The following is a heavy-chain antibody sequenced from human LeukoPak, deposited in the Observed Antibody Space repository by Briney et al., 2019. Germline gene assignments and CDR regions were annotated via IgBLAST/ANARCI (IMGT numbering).Heavy chain of an antibody. CDR1: GFTFSSYG. V-gene: IGHV3-23*01. J-gene: IGHJ4*02. CDR3: AKAHGTQWELRWVYFDC. D-gene: IGHD1-26*01. Sequence: GGSLRLSCAASGFTFSSYGMSWVRQAPGKGLEWVSAISGSGGSTYYADSVKGRFTISRDNSKNTLYLQMNSLRAEDTAVYYCAKAHGTQWELRWVYFDCWGQGTLVTVSS. CDR2: ISGSGGST.